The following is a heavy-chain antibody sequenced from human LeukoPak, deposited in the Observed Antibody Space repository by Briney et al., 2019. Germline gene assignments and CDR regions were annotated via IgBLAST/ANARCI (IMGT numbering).Heavy chain of an antibody. CDR1: GGTFSSYA. Sequence: GSSVKVSCKASGGTFSSYAISWGRQAPGQGLEWMGGIIPIFGTANYAQKFQGRVTITADKSTSTAYMELSSLRSEDTAVYYCARIPPYGSGSYSYYGMDVWGKGTTVTVSS. V-gene: IGHV1-69*06. CDR3: ARIPPYGSGSYSYYGMDV. J-gene: IGHJ6*04. CDR2: IIPIFGTA. D-gene: IGHD3-10*01.